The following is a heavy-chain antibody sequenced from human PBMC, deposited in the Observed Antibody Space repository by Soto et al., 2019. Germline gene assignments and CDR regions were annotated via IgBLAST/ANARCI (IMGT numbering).Heavy chain of an antibody. CDR1: GFTFSNYG. D-gene: IGHD6-6*01. CDR2: IWYDGSEK. CDR3: ALWGWYRSSTCDS. V-gene: IGHV3-33*01. J-gene: IGHJ4*02. Sequence: QVQLVESGGGVVQPGRSLRLSCAASGFTFSNYGMHWVRQAPGKGLEWRAVIWYDGSEKYYADSVKGRFTISRDNAKNRVFLQMNSLRAGGPAVYRCALWGWYRSSTCDSWVQGTMVTVS.